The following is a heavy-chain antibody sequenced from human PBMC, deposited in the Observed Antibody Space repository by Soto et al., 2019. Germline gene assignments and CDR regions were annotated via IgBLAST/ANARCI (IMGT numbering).Heavy chain of an antibody. V-gene: IGHV1-46*01. CDR3: ARDLGYCSSTSCYEGWPVGDY. D-gene: IGHD2-2*01. Sequence: GASVKVSCKASGYTFTSYYMHCVRHAPGQGLEWMGIINPSGGSTSYAQKFQGRVTMTRDTSTSTVYMELSSLRSEDTAVYYCARDLGYCSSTSCYEGWPVGDYWGQGTLVTVSS. CDR1: GYTFTSYY. CDR2: INPSGGST. J-gene: IGHJ4*02.